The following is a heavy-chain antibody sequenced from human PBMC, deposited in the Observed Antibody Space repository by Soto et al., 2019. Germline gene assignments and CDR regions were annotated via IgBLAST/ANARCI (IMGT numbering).Heavy chain of an antibody. V-gene: IGHV1-18*01. Sequence: ASVKVSCKASGYTFTSYGISWVRQAPGQGLEWMGWISAYNGNTNYAQKLQGRVTMTTDTSTSTAYMGLRSLRSDDSAVYYCAREDSSGYLVDYWGQGTLVTVSS. CDR1: GYTFTSYG. CDR2: ISAYNGNT. D-gene: IGHD3-22*01. J-gene: IGHJ4*02. CDR3: AREDSSGYLVDY.